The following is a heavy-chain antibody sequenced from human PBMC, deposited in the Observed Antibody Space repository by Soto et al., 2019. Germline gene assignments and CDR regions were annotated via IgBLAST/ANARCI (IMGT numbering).Heavy chain of an antibody. CDR2: FDPEDGET. Sequence: ASVKVSCKVSGYTLTELSMHWVRQAPGKGLEWMGGFDPEDGETIYAQKFQGRVTMTEDTSTDTAYMELSSLRSEDTAVYYCATPRGGIVVVTADQYYFDYWRQGTLVTVSS. CDR3: ATPRGGIVVVTADQYYFDY. D-gene: IGHD2-21*02. J-gene: IGHJ4*02. V-gene: IGHV1-24*01. CDR1: GYTLTELS.